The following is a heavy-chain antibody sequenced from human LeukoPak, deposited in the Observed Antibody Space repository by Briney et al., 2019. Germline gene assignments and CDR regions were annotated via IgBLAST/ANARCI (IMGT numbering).Heavy chain of an antibody. D-gene: IGHD3-3*01. J-gene: IGHJ4*02. V-gene: IGHV3-23*01. Sequence: GGSLRLSCAASGFTFSSYAMSWVRQAPGKGLEWVAAISGSGGSTYYADSVKGRFTISRDSSKNTLYLQMNSLRAEDTAVYYCAKGGTIFGVVIMDYFDYWGQGTLVTVSS. CDR1: GFTFSSYA. CDR2: ISGSGGST. CDR3: AKGGTIFGVVIMDYFDY.